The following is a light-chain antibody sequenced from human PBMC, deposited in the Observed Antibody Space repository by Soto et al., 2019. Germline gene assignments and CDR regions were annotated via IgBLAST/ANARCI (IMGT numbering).Light chain of an antibody. CDR1: SSDVGAYNH. CDR3: ASHTTSSTWV. V-gene: IGLV2-14*01. Sequence: QSALTQAASASGSPGQSITISCTGTSSDVGAYNHVSWYQQRPGKAPKVVIFEVNNRPSGVSSRFSGSKSGNTASLTISGLQTEDEADYYCASHTTSSTWVFGGGTQLTVL. J-gene: IGLJ3*02. CDR2: EVN.